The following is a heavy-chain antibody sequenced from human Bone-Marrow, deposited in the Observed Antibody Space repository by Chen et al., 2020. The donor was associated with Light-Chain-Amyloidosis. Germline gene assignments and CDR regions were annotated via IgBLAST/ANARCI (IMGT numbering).Heavy chain of an antibody. Sequence: QITLKESGPTLVKPTQTLRLTCTFSGFSLTTSGMGVGWTRQPPGKALEWVALIYWDDEKRYSPSLKNRLTSTKDTSDILVVLTVTTSDPADTAPYYGAHSRDQPLLRPRNWCDPWGPGIAVTVSS. J-gene: IGHJ5*02. CDR3: AHSRDQPLLRPRNWCDP. V-gene: IGHV2-5*02. D-gene: IGHD2-2*01. CDR1: GFSLTTSGMG. CDR2: IYWDDEK.